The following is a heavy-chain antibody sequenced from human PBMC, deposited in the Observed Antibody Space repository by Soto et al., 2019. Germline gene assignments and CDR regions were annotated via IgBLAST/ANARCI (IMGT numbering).Heavy chain of an antibody. J-gene: IGHJ4*02. CDR1: GFTFSNYA. Sequence: QVQLVESGGGVVQPGRSLRLSCAASGFTFSNYAMHWVRQAPGKGLEWVAVISYDGSNKYYADSVKGRFTISRDNSQNTLYLHMNSPTAEDTADYYCARRPTPYYFDYWGQGTLVTVSS. V-gene: IGHV3-30-3*01. CDR2: ISYDGSNK. CDR3: ARRPTPYYFDY.